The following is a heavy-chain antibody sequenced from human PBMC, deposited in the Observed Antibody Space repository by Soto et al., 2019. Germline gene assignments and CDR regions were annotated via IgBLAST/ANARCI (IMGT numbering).Heavy chain of an antibody. D-gene: IGHD3-16*01. V-gene: IGHV3-23*01. CDR2: VSETGTVT. CDR3: VTGSSGTRGEDF. Sequence: GGSLRLSCVASGINLINHAMTWVRQAPGKGLEWVSTVSETGTVTYYADSVKGRFTISRDNSRNTFYLQLNNLRAEDTAVYYCVTGSSGTRGEDFWGPGALVTVSS. J-gene: IGHJ4*02. CDR1: GINLINHA.